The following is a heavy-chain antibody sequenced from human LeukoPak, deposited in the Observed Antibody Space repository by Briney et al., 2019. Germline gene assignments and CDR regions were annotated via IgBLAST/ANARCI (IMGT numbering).Heavy chain of an antibody. CDR1: GFTFRSFG. CDR2: ISGSGGST. J-gene: IGHJ4*02. D-gene: IGHD3-3*01. V-gene: IGHV3-23*01. Sequence: QPGGSLRLSCAASGFTFRSFGMSWVRQAPGKGLEWVSAISGSGGSTYYADSVKGRFTISRDNSKNTLYLQMNSLRAEDTAVYYCAKKDFWDHFDYWGQGTLVTVSS. CDR3: AKKDFWDHFDY.